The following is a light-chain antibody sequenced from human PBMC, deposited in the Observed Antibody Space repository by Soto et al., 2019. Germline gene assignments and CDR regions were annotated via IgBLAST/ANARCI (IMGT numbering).Light chain of an antibody. J-gene: IGLJ1*01. Sequence: QSALTQPASASGSPGQSITISCTGTSSDVGSYNLVSWYQQHPGKAPKLMIYEGSKRPSGVSNRFSGSKSGNTASLTISGLQAEDEADYYCCSYAGSRVFGTGTKLTVL. V-gene: IGLV2-23*01. CDR2: EGS. CDR3: CSYAGSRV. CDR1: SSDVGSYNL.